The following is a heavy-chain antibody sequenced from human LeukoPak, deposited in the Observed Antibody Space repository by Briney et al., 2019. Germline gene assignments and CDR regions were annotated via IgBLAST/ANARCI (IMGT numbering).Heavy chain of an antibody. J-gene: IGHJ3*02. CDR2: ISYDGSNK. CDR1: GFTFSSYA. V-gene: IGHV3-30-3*01. D-gene: IGHD3-9*01. Sequence: GGSLRLSCAASGFTFSSYAMHWVRQAPGKGLEWVAVISYDGSNKYYADSVKGRFTISRDNSKNTLYLQMNSLRAEDTAVYYCAREATILVAFDIWGQGTMVTVSS. CDR3: AREATILVAFDI.